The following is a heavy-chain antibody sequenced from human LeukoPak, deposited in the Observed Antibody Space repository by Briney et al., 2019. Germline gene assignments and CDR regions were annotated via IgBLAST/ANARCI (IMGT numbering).Heavy chain of an antibody. D-gene: IGHD1-26*01. CDR3: ATWALVGATTGDAFDI. CDR1: GYSFTSYW. J-gene: IGHJ3*02. V-gene: IGHV5-51*01. Sequence: GESLKISCKGSGYSFTSYWIGWVRQMPGKGLEWMGIIYPGDSDTRYSPSFQGQVTISADKSISTAYLQWSSLKASDTAMYYCATWALVGATTGDAFDIWGQGTMVTVSS. CDR2: IYPGDSDT.